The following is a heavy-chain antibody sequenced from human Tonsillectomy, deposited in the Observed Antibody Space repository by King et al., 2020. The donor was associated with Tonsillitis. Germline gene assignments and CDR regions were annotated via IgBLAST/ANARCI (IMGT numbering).Heavy chain of an antibody. CDR3: ARFEVGAKSREYFQH. D-gene: IGHD1-26*01. Sequence: VQLQQWGAGLLKPSEPLSLPCAVYGGSFSGYYWSWIRQPPGKGLEWIGEINHSGSTNYNPSLKSRVTISVDTSKNQFSLKLSSVTAADTAVYYCARFEVGAKSREYFQHWGQGTLVTVSS. CDR1: GGSFSGYY. J-gene: IGHJ1*01. CDR2: INHSGST. V-gene: IGHV4-34*01.